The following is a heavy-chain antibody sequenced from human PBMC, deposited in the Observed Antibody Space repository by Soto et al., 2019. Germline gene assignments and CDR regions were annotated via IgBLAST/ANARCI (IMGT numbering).Heavy chain of an antibody. CDR2: MSYTGST. V-gene: IGHV4-39*01. CDR3: ARLDTAYFYYGMDV. D-gene: IGHD1-1*01. Sequence: QLQLQESGPRLVRPSETLSLTCTVSGGPISSSTSYWVWIRQPPGKGLEWIATMSYTGSTYHNSSLKSRVTISLDTSKNQFSLNLSSVTAADPAVYYCARLDTAYFYYGMDVWGQGTTVTVSS. J-gene: IGHJ6*02. CDR1: GGPISSSTSY.